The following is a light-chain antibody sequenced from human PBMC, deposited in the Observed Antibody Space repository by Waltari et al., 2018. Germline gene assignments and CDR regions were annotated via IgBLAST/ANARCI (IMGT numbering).Light chain of an antibody. CDR1: QSISNY. CDR2: KAS. J-gene: IGKJ2*03. Sequence: DIQLTQTPSTLSASVGDTITIPCRASQSISNYLAWYQQKPGKAPKLLIFKASSSGSGVPSRISGSGSETEFTLTIISLQPDDFATYYCQQYNTYSSFGQGTKLDIK. CDR3: QQYNTYSS. V-gene: IGKV1-5*03.